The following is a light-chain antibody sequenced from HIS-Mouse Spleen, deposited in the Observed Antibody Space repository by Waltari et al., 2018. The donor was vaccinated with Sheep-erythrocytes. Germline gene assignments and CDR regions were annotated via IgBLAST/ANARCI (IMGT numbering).Light chain of an antibody. CDR2: RNN. J-gene: IGLJ3*02. V-gene: IGLV1-47*01. CDR3: AAWDDSLSGWV. CDR1: SSNIGSNY. Sequence: QSVLTQPPSASGTPGQRVTISCSGSSSNIGSNYVYWYQQLPGTAPKLPIYRNNQRPSGVPDRFSGSKSGTSASLATSGLRSEDEADYYCAAWDDSLSGWVFGGGTKLTVL.